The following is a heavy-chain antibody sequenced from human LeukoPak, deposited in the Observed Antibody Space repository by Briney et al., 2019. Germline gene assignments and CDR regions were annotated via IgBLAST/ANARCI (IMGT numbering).Heavy chain of an antibody. V-gene: IGHV4-59*01. CDR1: GGSISGYF. CDR2: IYSSVTT. J-gene: IGHJ3*02. Sequence: SETLSLTCTVSGGSISGYFWSWIRQPPGKGLDWIGYIYSSVTTYYNPSLKSRVTISVDTSKNQLSLSLTSVTAAATAVYFCVARVEWGMSGSGSPDTFDISGQGTMVTVSS. CDR3: VARVEWGMSGSGSPDTFDI. D-gene: IGHD3-10*01.